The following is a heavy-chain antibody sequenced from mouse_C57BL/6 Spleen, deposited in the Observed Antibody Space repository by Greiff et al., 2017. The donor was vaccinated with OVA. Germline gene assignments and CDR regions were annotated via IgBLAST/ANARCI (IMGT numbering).Heavy chain of an antibody. D-gene: IGHD2-4*01. Sequence: DVKLVESGGGLVKPGGSLKLSCAASGFTFSSYAMSWVRQTPEKRLEWVATISDGGSYTYYPDNVKGRFTISRDNAKNNLYLQMSHMKSEDTAMYYCASRGEDYDPAWFAYWGQGTLVTVSA. J-gene: IGHJ3*01. CDR2: ISDGGSYT. V-gene: IGHV5-4*03. CDR3: ASRGEDYDPAWFAY. CDR1: GFTFSSYA.